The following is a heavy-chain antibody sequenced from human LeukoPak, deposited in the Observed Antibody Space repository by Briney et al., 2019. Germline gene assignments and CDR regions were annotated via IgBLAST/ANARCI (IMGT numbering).Heavy chain of an antibody. D-gene: IGHD1-26*01. CDR2: ISGSGGST. Sequence: GGSLRLSCAASGFTFSSYAMSWVRQASGKGLEWVSAISGSGGSTYYADSVKGRFTISRDNSKNTLYLQMNSLRAEDTAVYYCAKILSGTYSFDLWGQGTLVTVSS. CDR1: GFTFSSYA. V-gene: IGHV3-23*01. CDR3: AKILSGTYSFDL. J-gene: IGHJ4*02.